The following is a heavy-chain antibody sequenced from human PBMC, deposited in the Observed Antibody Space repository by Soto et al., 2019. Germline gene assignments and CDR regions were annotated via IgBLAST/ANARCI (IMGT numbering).Heavy chain of an antibody. CDR1: GYTFTGYY. CDR3: ARGVLVRGVIMQPYYYYGMDV. CDR2: INPNSGGT. V-gene: IGHV1-2*04. J-gene: IGHJ6*02. Sequence: ASVKVSCKASGYTFTGYYMHWVRQAPGQGLEWMGWINPNSGGTNYAQKFQGWVTMTRDTSISTAYMELSRLRSDGTAVYYFARGVLVRGVIMQPYYYYGMDVWGQGTTVTVSS. D-gene: IGHD3-10*01.